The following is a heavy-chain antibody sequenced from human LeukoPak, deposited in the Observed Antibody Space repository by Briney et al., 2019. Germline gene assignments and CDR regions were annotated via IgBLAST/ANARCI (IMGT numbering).Heavy chain of an antibody. CDR1: GDSISGYY. Sequence: SETLSLTCTVSGDSISGYYWSWIRQFAGKGLEWIGRINTSGSTNYKPSLKSRVTMSVDTPKNQFSLKLSPVTAADTAVYYCARDRSYGPDHWGQGTLVTVSS. CDR3: ARDRSYGPDH. J-gene: IGHJ4*02. V-gene: IGHV4-4*07. CDR2: INTSGST. D-gene: IGHD1-26*01.